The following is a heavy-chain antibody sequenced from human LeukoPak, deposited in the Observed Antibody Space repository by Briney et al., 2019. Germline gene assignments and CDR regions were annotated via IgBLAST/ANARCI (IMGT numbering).Heavy chain of an antibody. CDR3: TPDLMDV. Sequence: KAGVSHTLSCVVSGLPFTNACMSWVPHAPGKGREGVVRIKSKTDSGTADYAAPVRGRFTIWRDDARSALYLQMNSRQTEDTAVYYCTPDLMDVWGKGTTVTVSS. CDR2: IKSKTDSGTA. CDR1: GLPFTNAC. J-gene: IGHJ6*03. V-gene: IGHV3-15*01.